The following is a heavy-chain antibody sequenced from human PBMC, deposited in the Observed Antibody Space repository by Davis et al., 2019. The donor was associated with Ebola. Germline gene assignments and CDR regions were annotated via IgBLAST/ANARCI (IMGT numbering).Heavy chain of an antibody. CDR2: INPVDSDT. D-gene: IGHD3-16*01. V-gene: IGHV5-51*01. CDR3: ARHLSWANGMDV. J-gene: IGHJ6*02. Sequence: KVSCKASGYTFTSYAMHWVRQMPGEGLEWMGIINPVDSDTRYSPSFRGQVIISVDKSISTAYLEWSSLKASDTAMYYCARHLSWANGMDVWGQGTTVAVSS. CDR1: GYTFTSYA.